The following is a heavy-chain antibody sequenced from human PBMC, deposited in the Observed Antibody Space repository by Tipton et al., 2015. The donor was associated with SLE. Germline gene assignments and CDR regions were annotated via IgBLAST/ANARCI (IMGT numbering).Heavy chain of an antibody. J-gene: IGHJ6*03. V-gene: IGHV4-59*01. CDR2: ISYSGMT. CDR1: GGSISSYY. CDR3: ARVPFYYYYDMDV. Sequence: TLSLTCTVSGGSISSYYWSWIRQPPGKGLEWIGYISYSGMTNYNPSLKSRVTISVDTSKNQFSLKLSSVTAADTAVYYCARVPFYYYYDMDVWGKGTPVTVYS.